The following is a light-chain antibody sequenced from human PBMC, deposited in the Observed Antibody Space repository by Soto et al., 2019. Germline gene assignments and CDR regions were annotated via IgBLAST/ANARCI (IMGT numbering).Light chain of an antibody. CDR3: MQGTHWPPYT. J-gene: IGKJ2*01. V-gene: IGKV2-30*01. CDR2: KVS. CDR1: QSLAYSDGNTY. Sequence: DVVMTQSPLSLPVTLGQPASISCRSSQSLAYSDGNTYLNWFQQRPGQSPMRLIYKVSNRDSGVPDRFSGSGSVTDFTLKISRVEAEDVGVYYCMQGTHWPPYTFGQGTKLEIK.